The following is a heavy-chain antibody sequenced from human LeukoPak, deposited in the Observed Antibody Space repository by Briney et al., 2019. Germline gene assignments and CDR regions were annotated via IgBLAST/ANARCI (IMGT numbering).Heavy chain of an antibody. CDR3: ARGGYSYGYSLFDY. CDR1: GGSTSSYY. J-gene: IGHJ4*02. Sequence: PSETLSLTCTVSGGSTSSYYWSWIRQPPGKGLEWIGYIYYSGSTNYNPSLKSRVTISVDTSKNQFSLKLSSVTAADTAVYYCARGGYSYGYSLFDYWGQGTLVTVSS. D-gene: IGHD5-18*01. V-gene: IGHV4-59*01. CDR2: IYYSGST.